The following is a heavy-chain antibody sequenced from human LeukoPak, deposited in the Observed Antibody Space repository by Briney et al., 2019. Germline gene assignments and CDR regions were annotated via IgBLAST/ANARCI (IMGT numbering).Heavy chain of an antibody. V-gene: IGHV1-24*01. CDR3: AGGHFDY. J-gene: IGHJ4*02. CDR1: GYTFTSYG. D-gene: IGHD2-15*01. Sequence: ASVKVSCKASGYTFTSYGISWVRQAPGKGLEWMGGFDPEDGETIYAQKFQGRVTMTEDTSTDTAYMELSSLRSEDTAVYYCAGGHFDYWGQGTLVTVSS. CDR2: FDPEDGET.